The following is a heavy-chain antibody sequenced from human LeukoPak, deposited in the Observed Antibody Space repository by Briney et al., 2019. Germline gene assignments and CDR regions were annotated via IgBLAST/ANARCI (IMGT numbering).Heavy chain of an antibody. V-gene: IGHV1-18*01. CDR3: AREYGSGSYTGIDY. CDR2: ISAYNSAYNGNT. D-gene: IGHD3-10*01. Sequence: ASVKVSCTASGYTFINYGITWVRQAPGQGLEWMGWISAYNSAYNGNTHYAQKLQGRVTMTTDTSTKTGYMELRSLRSDDTAVYYCAREYGSGSYTGIDYWGQGTLVTVSS. J-gene: IGHJ4*02. CDR1: GYTFINYG.